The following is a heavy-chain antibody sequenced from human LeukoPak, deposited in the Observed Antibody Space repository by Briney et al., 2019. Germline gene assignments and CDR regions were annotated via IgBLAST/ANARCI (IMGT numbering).Heavy chain of an antibody. Sequence: PGGSLRLSCAASGFTFSSYAMSWVRQAPGKGLEWVSAISGSGGSTYYADSVKGRFTISRDNSKNMLYLQMNSLRAEDTAVYYCAKLIHDQPQIDYWGQGTLVTVSS. J-gene: IGHJ4*02. D-gene: IGHD2-2*01. CDR2: ISGSGGST. V-gene: IGHV3-23*01. CDR1: GFTFSSYA. CDR3: AKLIHDQPQIDY.